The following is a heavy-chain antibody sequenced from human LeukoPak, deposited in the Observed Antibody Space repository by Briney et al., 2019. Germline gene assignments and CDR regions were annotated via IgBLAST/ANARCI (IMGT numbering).Heavy chain of an antibody. CDR2: INHSGST. CDR3: ARSLPDYDILTGSFLD. J-gene: IGHJ4*02. Sequence: SETLSLTCAVYGGSFSGYYWSWIRQPPGKGLEWIGEINHSGSTNYNPSLKSRVTISVDTSKNQFSLKLSPVTAADTAVYYCARSLPDYDILTGSFLDWGQGTLVTVSS. V-gene: IGHV4-34*01. CDR1: GGSFSGYY. D-gene: IGHD3-9*01.